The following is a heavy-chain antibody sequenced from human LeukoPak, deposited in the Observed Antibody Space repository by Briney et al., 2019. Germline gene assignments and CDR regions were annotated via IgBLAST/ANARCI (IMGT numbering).Heavy chain of an antibody. Sequence: GGSLRLSCAASGFTFSSYGMHWVRQAPGKGLEWVAVIWYDGSNKYYADSVKGRFTISRDNSKNTQYLQMNSLRAEDTAVYYCAREQGRCYGSRSSGGDYWGQRTLVTVSS. J-gene: IGHJ4*02. V-gene: IGHV3-33*01. D-gene: IGHD3-10*01. CDR2: IWYDGSNK. CDR3: AREQGRCYGSRSSGGDY. CDR1: GFTFSSYG.